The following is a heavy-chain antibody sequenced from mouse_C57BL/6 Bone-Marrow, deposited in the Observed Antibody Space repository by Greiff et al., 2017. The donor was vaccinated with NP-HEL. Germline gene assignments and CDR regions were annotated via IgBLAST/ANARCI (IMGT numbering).Heavy chain of an antibody. CDR2: ISNGGGST. CDR1: GFTFSDYY. D-gene: IGHD2-1*01. J-gene: IGHJ2*01. CDR3: ARQKIYFPSYFDY. Sequence: EVQLQESGGGLVQPGGSLKLSCAASGFTFSDYYMYWVRQTPEKRLEWVAYISNGGGSTYYPDTVKGRFTISRDNAKNTLYLQMSRLKSEDTAMYYCARQKIYFPSYFDYWGQGTTLTVSS. V-gene: IGHV5-12*01.